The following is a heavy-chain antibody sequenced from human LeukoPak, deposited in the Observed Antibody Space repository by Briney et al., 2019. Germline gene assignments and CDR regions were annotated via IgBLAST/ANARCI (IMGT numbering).Heavy chain of an antibody. CDR1: GGTFSSYA. J-gene: IGHJ5*02. CDR3: ANGGDYVWFDP. V-gene: IGHV1-69*05. D-gene: IGHD4-17*01. Sequence: PVKVSCKASGGTFSSYAISWVRQAPGQGLEWMGRIIPIFGTANYAQKFQGRVTITTDESTSTAYMELSSLRSEDTAVYYCANGGDYVWFDPWGQGTLVTVSS. CDR2: IIPIFGTA.